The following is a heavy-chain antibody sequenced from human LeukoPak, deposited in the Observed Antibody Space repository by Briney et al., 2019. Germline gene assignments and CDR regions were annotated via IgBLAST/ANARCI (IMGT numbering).Heavy chain of an antibody. D-gene: IGHD3-22*01. CDR1: GGSISSYY. Sequence: PSETLSLTCTVSGGSISSYYWSWIRQPPGKELEWIGYIYYTENTNYNPSLKSRVTISVDTSKNQFSLNLTSVTAADTAVYYCAGGNFYDSRGHPYHFHYWGQGTLVTVPS. CDR2: IYYTENT. V-gene: IGHV4-59*01. J-gene: IGHJ4*02. CDR3: AGGNFYDSRGHPYHFHY.